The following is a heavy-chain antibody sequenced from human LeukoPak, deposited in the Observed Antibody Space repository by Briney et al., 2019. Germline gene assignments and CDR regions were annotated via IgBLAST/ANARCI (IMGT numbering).Heavy chain of an antibody. D-gene: IGHD2-15*01. J-gene: IGHJ6*03. CDR2: INSDGSTT. CDR3: AKAWVYCSGGSCEHYYMDV. CDR1: GFTFSSYW. Sequence: PGGSLRLSCAASGFTFSSYWMHWVRQAPGKGLVWVSRINSDGSTTNYADSVKGRFTISRDNANNTLYLQMNSLRAEDTAVYYCAKAWVYCSGGSCEHYYMDVWGKGTTVTISS. V-gene: IGHV3-74*01.